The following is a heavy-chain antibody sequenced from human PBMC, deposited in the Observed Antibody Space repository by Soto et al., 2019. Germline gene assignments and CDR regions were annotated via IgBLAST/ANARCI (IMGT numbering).Heavy chain of an antibody. D-gene: IGHD6-13*01. J-gene: IGHJ4*02. Sequence: ASETLSLTCTVSGGSINSYYWSWIRQPPGKGLECIGYIPYSGYANYNPSLESRVTISVGTSKKQFSLKLSSVTAADTAIYYCARDKEGASAGTFAHWGQGILVTVSS. CDR3: ARDKEGASAGTFAH. CDR2: IPYSGYA. CDR1: GGSINSYY. V-gene: IGHV4-59*01.